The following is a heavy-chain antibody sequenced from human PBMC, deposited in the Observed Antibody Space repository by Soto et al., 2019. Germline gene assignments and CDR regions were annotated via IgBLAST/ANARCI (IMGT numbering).Heavy chain of an antibody. CDR2: ISYSGST. Sequence: TSETLSLTCTVSGGSVSSGTYYWTWIRQPPGKGLEWIGYISYSGSTDYNPSLKSRVTISVDTSKNHFSLKLTSVTAADTAVYYCAREWSYFDYWGQGTLVTVSS. J-gene: IGHJ4*02. CDR3: AREWSYFDY. V-gene: IGHV4-61*03. CDR1: GGSVSSGTYY. D-gene: IGHD2-8*01.